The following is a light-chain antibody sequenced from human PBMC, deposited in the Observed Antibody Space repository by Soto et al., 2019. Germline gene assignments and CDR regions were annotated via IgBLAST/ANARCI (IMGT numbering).Light chain of an antibody. V-gene: IGKV3-15*01. CDR2: GAS. CDR1: QTIGSN. J-gene: IGKJ1*01. Sequence: EIVMTQSPATLSVSPGERATLSCRASQTIGSNLVWYQQKPGQAPRLLIYGASTRATGIPARFSGSGSGTEFTLTISSLQPEDFAVYYCQQYNKWLRTFGQGTKVDIK. CDR3: QQYNKWLRT.